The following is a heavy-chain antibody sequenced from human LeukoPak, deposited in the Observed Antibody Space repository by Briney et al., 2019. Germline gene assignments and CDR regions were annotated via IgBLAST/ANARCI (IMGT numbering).Heavy chain of an antibody. J-gene: IGHJ4*02. CDR3: AKDPPHDY. CDR1: GFTLSTYN. V-gene: IGHV3-48*04. Sequence: GGSLRLSCVASGFTLSTYNMNWVRQAPGKGLEWVSYIGADNSIYYAESVKGRFTISRDNAKNSLYLQMSSLRAEDTAVYYCAKDPPHDYWGQGTLVTVSS. CDR2: IGADNSI.